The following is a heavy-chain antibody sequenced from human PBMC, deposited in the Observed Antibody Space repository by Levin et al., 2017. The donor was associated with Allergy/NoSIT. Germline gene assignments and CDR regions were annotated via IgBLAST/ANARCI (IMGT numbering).Heavy chain of an antibody. D-gene: IGHD6-13*01. Sequence: PGGSLRLSCAASGFTFSSYGMHWVRQDPGKGLEWVAVISYDGSNKYYGDSVKGRFTISRDNSKNTLYLQMSSLRAEDTAVYYCVKDYTSSWFRFDFWGQGTLVTVSS. J-gene: IGHJ4*02. V-gene: IGHV3-30*18. CDR2: ISYDGSNK. CDR3: VKDYTSSWFRFDF. CDR1: GFTFSSYG.